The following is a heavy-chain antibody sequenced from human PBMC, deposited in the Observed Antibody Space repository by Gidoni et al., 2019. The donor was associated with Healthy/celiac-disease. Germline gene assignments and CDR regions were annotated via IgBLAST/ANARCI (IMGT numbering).Heavy chain of an antibody. CDR2: IFSNNEK. Sequence: QFTLKESGPVLLKPTETLTLTCTVSGFSLSTARMGVSWIRQPPGKALEWHAHIFSNNEKSYSTSLKSRLTISKDTSKSQVVLTMTNMDPVDTATYYCARVEIYGDYLDAFDIWGQGTMVTVSS. CDR1: GFSLSTARMG. D-gene: IGHD4-17*01. CDR3: ARVEIYGDYLDAFDI. J-gene: IGHJ3*02. V-gene: IGHV2-26*01.